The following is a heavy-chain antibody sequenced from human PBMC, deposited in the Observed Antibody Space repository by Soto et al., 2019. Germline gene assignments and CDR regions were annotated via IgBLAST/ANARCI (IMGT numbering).Heavy chain of an antibody. D-gene: IGHD3-10*02. CDR1: GVSITSGDSY. CDR2: IYHSGST. V-gene: IGHV4-30-4*01. CDR3: ARSHYVLGAFDI. Sequence: LSLTCAVAGVSITSGDSYWSWIRQPPGKGPEWIGYIYHSGSTYYNPSLKSRITISLDTSKNQFSLKLSSVTVADTAVYYCARSHYVLGAFDIWGPGAMVAVSS. J-gene: IGHJ3*02.